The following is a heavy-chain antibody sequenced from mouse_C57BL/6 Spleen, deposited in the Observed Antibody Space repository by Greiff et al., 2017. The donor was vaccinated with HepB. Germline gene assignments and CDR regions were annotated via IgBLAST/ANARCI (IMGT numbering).Heavy chain of an antibody. CDR2: ISYDGSN. J-gene: IGHJ1*03. CDR3: ARDSYYGNYWYFEV. D-gene: IGHD2-10*01. V-gene: IGHV3-6*01. CDR1: GYSITSGYY. Sequence: ESGPGLVKPSQSLSLTCSVTGYSITSGYYWNWIRQFPGNKLEWMGYISYDGSNNYNPSLKNRISITRDTSKNQFFLKLNSVTTEDTATYYCARDSYYGNYWYFEVWGTGTTVTVSS.